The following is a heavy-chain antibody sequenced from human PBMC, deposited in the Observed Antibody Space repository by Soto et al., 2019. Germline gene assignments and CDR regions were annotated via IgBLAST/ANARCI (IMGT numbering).Heavy chain of an antibody. D-gene: IGHD1-26*01. CDR1: GFTFSTYA. J-gene: IGHJ4*02. CDR3: AKIALIGSNTDY. CDR2: ISASGST. Sequence: PGGSLRLSCTVSGFTFSTYALSWVRQAPGKGLEWVSSISASGSTFYGDSVKGRFTASRDNSKNTLFLQLNNLRAEDTAVYYCAKIALIGSNTDYWGQGTLVTVSS. V-gene: IGHV3-23*01.